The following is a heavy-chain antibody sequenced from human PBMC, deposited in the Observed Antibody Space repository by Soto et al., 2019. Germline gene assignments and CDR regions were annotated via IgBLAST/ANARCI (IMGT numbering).Heavy chain of an antibody. CDR2: IIPILGIA. J-gene: IGHJ4*02. CDR3: AREEYYYGSAAFFDY. Sequence: QVQLVQSGAEVKKPGSSVKVSCKASGGTFSSYTISWVRQAPGQGLEWMGRIIPILGIANYAQKFQGRVTITADKSTSTAYMELSSLRSEDTAVYYCAREEYYYGSAAFFDYWGQGTLVPVSS. V-gene: IGHV1-69*08. D-gene: IGHD3-10*01. CDR1: GGTFSSYT.